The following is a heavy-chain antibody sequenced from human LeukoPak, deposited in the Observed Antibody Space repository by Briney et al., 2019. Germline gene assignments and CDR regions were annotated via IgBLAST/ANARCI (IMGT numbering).Heavy chain of an antibody. CDR3: AKEGTRFLEWPRGDAFDI. CDR1: GFTFTDYA. CDR2: VSGSGQST. V-gene: IGHV3-23*01. J-gene: IGHJ3*02. D-gene: IGHD3-3*01. Sequence: GGSLRLSCAASGFTFTDYAMTWVRQAPGQGLEWVSIVSGSGQSTDYADSVKGRFTISRDNSKNTLYLQMNSLRAEDTAVYYCAKEGTRFLEWPRGDAFDIWGQGTMVTVSS.